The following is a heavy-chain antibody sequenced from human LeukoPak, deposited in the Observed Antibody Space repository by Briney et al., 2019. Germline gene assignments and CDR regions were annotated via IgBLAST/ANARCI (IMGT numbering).Heavy chain of an antibody. D-gene: IGHD2-15*01. CDR3: ARGPVENCSGGSCYDYGMDV. J-gene: IGHJ6*04. V-gene: IGHV1-69*13. Sequence: SVKVSCKASGGTFSSYAISWVRQAPGQGLEWMGGIIPILGTANYAQKFQGRVTITADESTSTAYMELSSLRSEDTAVYYCARGPVENCSGGSCYDYGMDVWGKGTTVTVSS. CDR1: GGTFSSYA. CDR2: IIPILGTA.